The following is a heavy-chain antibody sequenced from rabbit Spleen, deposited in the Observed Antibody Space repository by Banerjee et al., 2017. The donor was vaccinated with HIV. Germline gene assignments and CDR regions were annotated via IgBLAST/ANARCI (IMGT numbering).Heavy chain of an antibody. CDR1: GFSFSDRDV. V-gene: IGHV1S45*01. CDR3: ARDLVVVIGWNFNL. D-gene: IGHD8-1*01. CDR2: INTATGKA. J-gene: IGHJ4*01. Sequence: QEQLVESGGGLVKPGASLTLTCKASGFSFSDRDVMCWVRQAPGKGLEWIGCINTATGKAGYASWAKGRFTISKTSSNTVTLQMASLTAADSATCVCARDLVVVIGWNFNLWGQGTLVTVS.